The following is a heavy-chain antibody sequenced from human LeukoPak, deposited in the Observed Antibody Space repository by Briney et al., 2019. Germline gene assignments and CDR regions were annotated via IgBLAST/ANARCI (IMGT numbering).Heavy chain of an antibody. J-gene: IGHJ4*02. V-gene: IGHV3-30*04. CDR2: ISYDGSNK. CDR3: ARASKYYGSGSYYNQSY. Sequence: GGSLRLSCAASGFTFSSYAMHWVRQAPGKGLEWVAVISYDGSNKYYADSVKGRFTFSRDNSKNTLYLQMNSLRAEDTAVYYCARASKYYGSGSYYNQSYWGQGSLVNVSS. CDR1: GFTFSSYA. D-gene: IGHD3-10*01.